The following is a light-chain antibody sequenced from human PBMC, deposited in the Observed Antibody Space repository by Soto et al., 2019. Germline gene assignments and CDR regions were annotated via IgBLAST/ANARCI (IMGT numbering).Light chain of an antibody. CDR1: SNDIGAFDY. J-gene: IGLJ2*01. CDR3: SSYTTNNAHV. V-gene: IGLV2-14*01. CDR2: EVF. Sequence: QSALTQPASVSASPGQSISISCTGTSNDIGAFDYVSWYQQHPGKAPKLILFEVFNRPSGVSTRFPGSKSGSTASLTISGLHAEDEADYFCSSYTTNNAHVFGGGTKVTVL.